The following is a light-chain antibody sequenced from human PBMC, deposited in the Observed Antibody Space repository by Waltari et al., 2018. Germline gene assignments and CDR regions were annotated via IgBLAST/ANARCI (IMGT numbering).Light chain of an antibody. CDR2: DDS. CDR3: QVWDTGSASGI. Sequence: SYVLTQPPSVSVAPGRTASITCGGNNIGTYSVHWYQQKPGQAPVLVIFDDSARPSGIPERFSGANSRNTATLTISRVEAGDEADYYCQVWDTGSASGIFGGGTKMTVL. V-gene: IGLV3-21*04. J-gene: IGLJ2*01. CDR1: NIGTYS.